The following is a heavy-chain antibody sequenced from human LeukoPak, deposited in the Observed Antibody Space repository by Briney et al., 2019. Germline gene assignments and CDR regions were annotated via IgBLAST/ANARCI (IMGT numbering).Heavy chain of an antibody. CDR3: ARVRVRGVIFTVYYFDY. Sequence: SETLSLTCAGYGGSFSGYYWSWIRQPPGKGLEWIGEINHSGSTNYNPSLKSRVTISVDTSKNQFSLKLSSVTAADTAVYYCARVRVRGVIFTVYYFDYWGQGTLVTVSS. V-gene: IGHV4-34*01. CDR2: INHSGST. D-gene: IGHD3-10*01. J-gene: IGHJ4*02. CDR1: GGSFSGYY.